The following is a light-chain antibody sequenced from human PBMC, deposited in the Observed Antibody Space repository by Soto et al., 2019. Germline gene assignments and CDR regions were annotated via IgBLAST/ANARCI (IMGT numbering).Light chain of an antibody. CDR1: QSVSSSY. Sequence: IALTQSPGTLSLSPGERATVSCRASQSVSSSYLAWYQQKPGQAPRLLIYGASSRATGIPDRFSGSVSGTDFTLTIGRLEPEDFAVYYCQQYGSSPYTFGQGTKVDIK. CDR2: GAS. V-gene: IGKV3-20*01. J-gene: IGKJ2*01. CDR3: QQYGSSPYT.